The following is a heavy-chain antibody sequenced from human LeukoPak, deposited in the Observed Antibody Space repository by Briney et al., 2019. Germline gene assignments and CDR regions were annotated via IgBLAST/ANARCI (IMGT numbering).Heavy chain of an antibody. V-gene: IGHV3-23*01. CDR1: GITFYRRS. Sequence: GSPKLLCAASGITFYRRSLNWVRQGSGGGVELGSVISGSGGSTYYADSVKGRFTISRDNSKNTLYLQMNSLRAEDTAVYYCAKARGRDGYKDELDYWGQGTLVTVSS. CDR2: ISGSGGST. J-gene: IGHJ4*02. CDR3: AKARGRDGYKDELDY. D-gene: IGHD5-24*01.